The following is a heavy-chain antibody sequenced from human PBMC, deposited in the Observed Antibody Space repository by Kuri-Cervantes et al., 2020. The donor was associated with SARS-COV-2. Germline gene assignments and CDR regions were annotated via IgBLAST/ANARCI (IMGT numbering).Heavy chain of an antibody. Sequence: SVKVSCKASGYTFTSYDINWVRQATGQGLEWMGRIIPILGIANYAQKFQGRVTITADKSTSTAYMELSSLRSEDTAVYYCARDYAGYYYGSGTTLWGQGTLVTVSS. CDR3: ARDYAGYYYGSGTTL. CDR2: IIPILGIA. D-gene: IGHD3-10*01. V-gene: IGHV1-69*04. CDR1: GYTFTSYD. J-gene: IGHJ4*02.